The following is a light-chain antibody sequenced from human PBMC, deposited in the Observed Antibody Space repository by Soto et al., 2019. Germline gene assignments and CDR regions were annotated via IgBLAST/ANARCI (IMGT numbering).Light chain of an antibody. CDR2: AAS. CDR3: QQYYSYPPT. Sequence: AIRMTQAPSAFSASTGDRVTITCRASQGISSYLAWYQQKPGKAPKLLIYAASTLQSGVASRFSGSRSGTDVTLTISCLQSEDFATYYCQQYYSYPPTFGQRTKLEIK. CDR1: QGISSY. V-gene: IGKV1-8*01. J-gene: IGKJ2*01.